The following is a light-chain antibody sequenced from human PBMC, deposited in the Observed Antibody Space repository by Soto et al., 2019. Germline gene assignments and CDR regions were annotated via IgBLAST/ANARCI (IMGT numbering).Light chain of an antibody. V-gene: IGLV2-14*03. J-gene: IGLJ1*01. CDR3: SSYTTSNTRQIV. CDR1: SSDVGGYNY. CDR2: DVS. Sequence: SVLTQPASVSXSPGQSITISCTGTSSDVGGYNYVSWYQHHPGKAPKLLIYDVSNRPSGVSNRFSGSKSDNTASLTISGLQPEDEADYYCSSYTTSNTRQIVFGTGTKATVL.